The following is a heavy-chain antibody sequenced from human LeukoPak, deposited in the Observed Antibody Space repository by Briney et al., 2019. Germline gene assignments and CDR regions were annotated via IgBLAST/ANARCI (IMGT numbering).Heavy chain of an antibody. J-gene: IGHJ6*03. CDR1: GGSISSYY. Sequence: MPSETLSLTCTVSGGSISSYYWSWIRQPAGKGLEWIGRIYTSGSTNYNPSLKSRVTMSVDTSKNQFSLKLSSVTAADTAVYYCARAVPYDFWSGYYLHYYYYYMDVWGKGTTVTVSS. CDR3: ARAVPYDFWSGYYLHYYYYYMDV. V-gene: IGHV4-4*07. CDR2: IYTSGST. D-gene: IGHD3-3*01.